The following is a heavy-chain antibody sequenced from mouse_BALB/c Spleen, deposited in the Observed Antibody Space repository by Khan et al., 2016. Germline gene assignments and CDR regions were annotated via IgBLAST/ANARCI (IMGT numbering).Heavy chain of an antibody. CDR1: GYTFSSYW. J-gene: IGHJ2*01. CDR2: ILPGSGST. Sequence: QVRLQQSGAELMKPGASVKISCKATGYTFSSYWIEWVKQRPGHGLEWIGEILPGSGSTNYNEKFRGKATFTADTSSNTAYMQLSSLTSEDSAVRYCERRDRRGYFDYWGQGTTLTVSS. D-gene: IGHD3-3*01. V-gene: IGHV1-9*01. CDR3: ERRDRRGYFDY.